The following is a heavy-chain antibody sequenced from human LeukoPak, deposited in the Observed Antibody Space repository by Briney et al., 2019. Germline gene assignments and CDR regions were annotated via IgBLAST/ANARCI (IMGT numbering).Heavy chain of an antibody. V-gene: IGHV6-1*01. CDR1: GDSVSSNSAA. Sequence: PSQTLSLTCAISGDSVSSNSAAWNWIRQSPSRGLEWLGRTYYRSKWYNDYAVSVKSRITINPDTSKNQFSLQLNSVTAADTAFYYCAREVDTAMVSETYYFDYWGQGTLVTVSS. D-gene: IGHD5-18*01. CDR2: TYYRSKWYN. J-gene: IGHJ4*02. CDR3: AREVDTAMVSETYYFDY.